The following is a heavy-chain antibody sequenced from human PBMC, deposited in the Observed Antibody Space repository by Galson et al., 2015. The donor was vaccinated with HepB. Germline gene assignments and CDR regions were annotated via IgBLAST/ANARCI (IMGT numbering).Heavy chain of an antibody. V-gene: IGHV3-48*03. Sequence: SLRLSCAASGFTFSSYEMNWVRQAPGKGLEWVSYISSSGSTIYYADSVKGRFTISRDNAKNSLYLQMNSLRAEDTAVYYCAREIAAANYYYGMDVWGQGTTVTASS. D-gene: IGHD6-25*01. CDR1: GFTFSSYE. J-gene: IGHJ6*02. CDR3: AREIAAANYYYGMDV. CDR2: ISSSGSTI.